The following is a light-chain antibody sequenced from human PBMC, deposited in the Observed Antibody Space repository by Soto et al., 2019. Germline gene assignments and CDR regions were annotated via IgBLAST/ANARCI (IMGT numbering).Light chain of an antibody. J-gene: IGKJ5*01. CDR3: QQFDNLPIT. CDR1: QDISNF. Sequence: DIQMTQSPSSLSASVGDRVTIICQASQDISNFLNWYQQKPGKAPKLLIYDSSNLETGVPSRFSGSGSGTHFSFTISSLQPEDSATYYCQQFDNLPITFGQGTRLEIK. CDR2: DSS. V-gene: IGKV1-33*01.